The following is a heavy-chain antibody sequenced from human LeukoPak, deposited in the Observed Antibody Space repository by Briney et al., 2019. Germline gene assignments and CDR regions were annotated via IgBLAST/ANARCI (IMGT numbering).Heavy chain of an antibody. CDR1: GFAFSSYA. J-gene: IGHJ4*02. Sequence: PGASLRLSGAASGFAFSSYAMNCVRHAPREVLGWVSSISGSGCKTYYAYSVKGRFTISRDTYKTTLYLQENRRKAADTAVYYCVKGHIDGEGYYYFDYWGQGTLVTVSS. CDR2: ISGSGCKT. D-gene: IGHD3-22*01. V-gene: IGHV3-23*01. CDR3: VKGHIDGEGYYYFDY.